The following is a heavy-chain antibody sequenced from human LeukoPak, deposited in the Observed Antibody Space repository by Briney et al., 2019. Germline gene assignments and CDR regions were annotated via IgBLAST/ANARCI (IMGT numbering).Heavy chain of an antibody. V-gene: IGHV5-51*01. CDR2: IYPGDSDT. D-gene: IGHD2-2*01. CDR3: ARPCSSTSCYDAFDI. CDR1: GYSFTSYW. J-gene: IGHJ3*02. Sequence: GESLKISCKGSGYSFTSYWICWVRQMPGKGLEWMGIIYPGDSDTRYSPSFQVQVTISADKSISTAYLQWSSLKASDTAMYYCARPCSSTSCYDAFDIWGQGTMVTVSS.